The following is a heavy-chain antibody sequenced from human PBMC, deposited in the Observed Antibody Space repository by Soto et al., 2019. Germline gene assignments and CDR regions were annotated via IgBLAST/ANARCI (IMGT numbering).Heavy chain of an antibody. CDR2: ISSSSSTI. V-gene: IGHV3-48*02. CDR3: AGDSSGWYDPPDAFDI. J-gene: IGHJ3*02. CDR1: GFTFSSYS. Sequence: GVLRLSCAASGFTFSSYSMNWVRQAPGKGLEWVSYISSSSSTIYYADSVKGRFTISRDNAKNSLYLQMNSLRDEDTAVYYCAGDSSGWYDPPDAFDIWGQGTMVTVSS. D-gene: IGHD6-19*01.